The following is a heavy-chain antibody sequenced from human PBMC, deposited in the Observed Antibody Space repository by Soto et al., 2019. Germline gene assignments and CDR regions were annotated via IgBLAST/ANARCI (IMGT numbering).Heavy chain of an antibody. V-gene: IGHV1-69*06. CDR1: GGTFSSYA. CDR2: IIPIFGAT. Sequence: QVQLVQSGAEVKKPGSSVKVSCKASGGTFSSYAITWVRQAPGQGLDWMGEIIPIFGATNFAQKFHGRVTITADKSTTTAYMELSSLTSEDTAVYYCAIMGGSFLDSWGQGTLVTVSS. D-gene: IGHD1-26*01. CDR3: AIMGGSFLDS. J-gene: IGHJ5*01.